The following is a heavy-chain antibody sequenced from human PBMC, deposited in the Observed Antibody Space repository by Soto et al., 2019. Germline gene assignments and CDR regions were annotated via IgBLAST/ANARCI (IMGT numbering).Heavy chain of an antibody. CDR2: ISRGGSSI. V-gene: IGHV3-48*01. J-gene: IGHJ4*02. D-gene: IGHD6-19*01. CDR1: GFTFSFYT. Sequence: EPQLVESGGGLVQHGGSLRLSCAASGFTFSFYTMNWVRETPGKGLEWLAYISRGGSSIYYADSVKGRFTVSRDNANNSLSLQLNSLRREDTAVYYCVREGGDLRGSGVFDYWGQGTLVTVSS. CDR3: VREGGDLRGSGVFDY.